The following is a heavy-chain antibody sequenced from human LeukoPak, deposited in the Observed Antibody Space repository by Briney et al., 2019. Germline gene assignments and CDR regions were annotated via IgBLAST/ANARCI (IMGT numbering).Heavy chain of an antibody. D-gene: IGHD2-2*01. CDR1: GGSFSGYY. CDR2: INHSGST. CDR3: ARTSYCSSTSCYFYYYYYMDV. V-gene: IGHV4-34*01. Sequence: SETLSLTCAVYGGSFSGYYWSWIRQPPGKGLEWIGEINHSGSTNYNPSLKSRGTISVDTSKNQFSLKLSSVAAADTAVYYCARTSYCSSTSCYFYYYYYMDVWGKGTTVTISS. J-gene: IGHJ6*03.